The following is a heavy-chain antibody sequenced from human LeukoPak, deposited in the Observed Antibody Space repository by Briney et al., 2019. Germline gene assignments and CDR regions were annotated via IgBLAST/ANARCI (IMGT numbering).Heavy chain of an antibody. D-gene: IGHD3-22*01. J-gene: IGHJ3*02. Sequence: ASVKVSCKASGYTFTGYYMHWVRQAPGQGLEWMGWINPNSGGTNYAQKFQGRVTMTRDTSISTAYMELSRLRSDDTAVYYCARDRSGDSSGYYPDAFDIWGQGTMVTVSS. CDR2: INPNSGGT. CDR3: ARDRSGDSSGYYPDAFDI. V-gene: IGHV1-2*02. CDR1: GYTFTGYY.